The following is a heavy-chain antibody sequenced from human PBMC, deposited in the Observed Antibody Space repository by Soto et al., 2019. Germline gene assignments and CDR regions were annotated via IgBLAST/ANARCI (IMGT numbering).Heavy chain of an antibody. V-gene: IGHV4-39*01. CDR2: IYYSGST. CDR3: ARQQFEYYDFY. CDR1: GGSISSSSYY. J-gene: IGHJ4*02. Sequence: QLQLQESGPGLVKPSETLSLTCTVSGGSISSSSYYWGWIRQPPGKGLEWIGSIYYSGSTYYNPSLKSRVTISVDTSKNQFSLKLSSVTAADTAVYYCARQQFEYYDFYWGQGTLVTVSS. D-gene: IGHD3-3*01.